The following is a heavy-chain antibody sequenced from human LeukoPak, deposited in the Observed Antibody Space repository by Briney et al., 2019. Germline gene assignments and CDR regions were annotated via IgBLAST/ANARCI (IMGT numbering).Heavy chain of an antibody. J-gene: IGHJ4*02. CDR3: ARGGELLRPIDFDY. CDR2: IKQDGSEK. V-gene: IGHV3-7*03. CDR1: GFTFSSYW. Sequence: GGSLRLSCAASGFTFSSYWMSWVRQAPGKGLEWVANIKQDGSEKYYVDSVKGRFTISRDNAKNSLYLQMNSLRAEDTAVYYCARGGELLRPIDFDYWGQGTLVTVSS. D-gene: IGHD1-26*01.